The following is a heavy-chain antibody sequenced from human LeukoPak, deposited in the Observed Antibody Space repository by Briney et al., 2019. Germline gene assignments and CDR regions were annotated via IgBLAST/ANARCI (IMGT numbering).Heavy chain of an antibody. CDR2: INHSGST. D-gene: IGHD3-10*01. CDR3: ASLLLSPYYYYYYGMDV. J-gene: IGHJ6*02. Sequence: SETLSLTCAVYGGSFSGYYWSWIRQPPGKGLEWIGEINHSGSTNYNPSLKSRVTISVDMSKNQFSLKLSSVTAADTAVYYCASLLLSPYYYYYYGMDVWGQGTTVTVSS. V-gene: IGHV4-34*01. CDR1: GGSFSGYY.